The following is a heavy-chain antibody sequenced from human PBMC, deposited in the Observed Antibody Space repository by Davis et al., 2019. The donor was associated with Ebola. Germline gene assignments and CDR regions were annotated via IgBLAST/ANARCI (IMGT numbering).Heavy chain of an antibody. CDR3: ARHLLPYVSLDY. Sequence: GGSLTLSCTASGYSFTNNWIGWVRQMPGKGLEWMGIIYPGDSDTRYNPSFEGQVTISADKSTTTAYLQWSRLKASDTAMYYCARHLLPYVSLDYWGQGTLVTVSS. CDR1: GYSFTNNW. V-gene: IGHV5-51*01. D-gene: IGHD2-8*01. CDR2: IYPGDSDT. J-gene: IGHJ4*02.